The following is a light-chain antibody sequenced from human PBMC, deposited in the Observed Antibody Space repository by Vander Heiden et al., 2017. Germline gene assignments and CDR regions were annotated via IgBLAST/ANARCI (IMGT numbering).Light chain of an antibody. CDR1: QSVSSH. V-gene: IGKV3-11*01. J-gene: IGKJ3*01. Sequence: EIVLTQSPATLSLSPGERATLSCRASQSVSSHLAWYQQKPGRAPRLLIYDASHSATGAKAMFSSSGCETAVSLPISSPVPKDFAVYYCQQRNNGQPQVTFGHGTKLDIK. CDR2: DAS. CDR3: QQRNNGQPQVT.